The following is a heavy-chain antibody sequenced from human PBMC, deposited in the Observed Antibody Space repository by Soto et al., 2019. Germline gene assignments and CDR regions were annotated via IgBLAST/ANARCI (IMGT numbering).Heavy chain of an antibody. CDR3: ESFTSMGMDV. J-gene: IGHJ6*02. V-gene: IGHV1-69*02. Sequence: QVQLVQSGAEVKKPGSSVKVSCKASVGTFRSYTISWVRQAPGQGLEWMARIIPILGIAHYAQKFQGSVTITADKSTITADMELRSLRSEDTAVYYWESFTSMGMDVGGQGPTVTVSS. D-gene: IGHD3-3*01. CDR2: IIPILGIA. CDR1: VGTFRSYT.